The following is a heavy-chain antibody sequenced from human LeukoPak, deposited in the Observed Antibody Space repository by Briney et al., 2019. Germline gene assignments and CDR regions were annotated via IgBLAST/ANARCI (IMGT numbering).Heavy chain of an antibody. CDR2: IGGSGTST. CDR1: GFTFSSYG. J-gene: IGHJ4*02. Sequence: GGSLRLSCAASGFTFSSYGMSWVRQAPGKGLEWVSAIGGSGTSTYYADSVKGRFTISRDNSKNTLYLQMNSLRVEDTAVYYCAKLVLATIFWGQGTLVTVSS. D-gene: IGHD5-24*01. V-gene: IGHV3-23*01. CDR3: AKLVLATIF.